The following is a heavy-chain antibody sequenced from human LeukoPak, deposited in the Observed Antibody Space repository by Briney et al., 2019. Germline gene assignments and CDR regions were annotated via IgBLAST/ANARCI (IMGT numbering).Heavy chain of an antibody. V-gene: IGHV4-34*01. Sequence: SETLSLTCAVYGGSFSGYYWSWIRQPPGKGLEWIGEINHSGSTNYNPSLKSRVTISVDTSKNQFSLKLSSVTAADTAVYFCARGQGFDYWGQGTLVTVSS. CDR2: INHSGST. CDR1: GGSFSGYY. CDR3: ARGQGFDY. J-gene: IGHJ4*02.